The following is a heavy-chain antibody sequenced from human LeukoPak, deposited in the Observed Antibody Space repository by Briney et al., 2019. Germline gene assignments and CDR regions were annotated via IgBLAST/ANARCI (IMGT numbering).Heavy chain of an antibody. CDR3: ARQDALGKFPPPYYMDV. Sequence: SETLSLTCTVSGGSIRSYNWNWIRQPPGKGLEWIGYVSETGSTNYNSSLENRVTLSLDTSKSQISLNLTSATVADTAVYYCARQDALGKFPPPYYMDVWGKGTTVIVS. J-gene: IGHJ6*03. CDR1: GGSIRSYN. D-gene: IGHD1-26*01. CDR2: VSETGST. V-gene: IGHV4-59*08.